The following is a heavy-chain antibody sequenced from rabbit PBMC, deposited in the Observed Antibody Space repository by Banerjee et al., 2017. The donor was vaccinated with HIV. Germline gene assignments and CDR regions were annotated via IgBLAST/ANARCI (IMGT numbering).Heavy chain of an antibody. CDR1: GIDLSSDYY. CDR2: IFSNRGIT. D-gene: IGHD5-1*01. J-gene: IGHJ4*01. CDR3: ARDGGSSYHDYFNF. Sequence: QQQLEESGGGLVKPGGTLTLTCKASGIDLSSDYYMCWVRQAPGKGLELIACIFSNRGITWYASWVNGRFTISKTSSTTVTLQMTSLTAADTATYFCARDGGSSYHDYFNFWGPGTLVTVS. V-gene: IGHV1S43*01.